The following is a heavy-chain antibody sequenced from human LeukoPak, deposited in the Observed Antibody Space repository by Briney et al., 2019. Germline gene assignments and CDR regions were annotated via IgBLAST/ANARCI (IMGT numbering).Heavy chain of an antibody. V-gene: IGHV3-11*04. J-gene: IGHJ4*02. CDR3: ARVSQSVEMMGYNQLDY. Sequence: PGGSLRLSCAASGFTFSDYYMNWIRQAPGKGLEWVSYISSSGNTIYDADSVKGRFTISRDNGQNSLFLQMDSLRADDTAVYFCARVSQSVEMMGYNQLDYWGQGTLVTVSS. CDR2: ISSSGNTI. D-gene: IGHD5-24*01. CDR1: GFTFSDYY.